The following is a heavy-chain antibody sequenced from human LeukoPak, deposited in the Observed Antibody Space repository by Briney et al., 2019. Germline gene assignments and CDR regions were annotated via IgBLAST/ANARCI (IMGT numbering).Heavy chain of an antibody. CDR2: FDPEDGET. J-gene: IGHJ4*02. Sequence: ASVKVSCKVSGHTLTELSMHWVRQAPGKGPEWMGGFDPEDGETVYAQKFQGRVTMTEDTSTDTAYMELSSLRSEDTAVYYCAKLGTVHVVDTAMAGGFSFDYWGQGTLVTVSS. CDR1: GHTLTELS. D-gene: IGHD5-18*01. V-gene: IGHV1-24*01. CDR3: AKLGTVHVVDTAMAGGFSFDY.